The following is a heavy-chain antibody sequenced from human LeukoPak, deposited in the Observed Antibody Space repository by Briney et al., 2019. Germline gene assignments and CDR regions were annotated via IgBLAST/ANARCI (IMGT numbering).Heavy chain of an antibody. CDR2: INTNTGKP. CDR1: GYTFTRYS. D-gene: IGHD4-17*01. V-gene: IGHV7-4-1*02. Sequence: ASVKVSCKASGYTFTRYSMNWVRQAPGQGLGWMGWINTNTGKPTFAQDFTGRFLFSLDTSVTTAYLQISSLKAEDTAVYYCAIVTTSGDYFDYWGQGTLVAVSS. CDR3: AIVTTSGDYFDY. J-gene: IGHJ4*02.